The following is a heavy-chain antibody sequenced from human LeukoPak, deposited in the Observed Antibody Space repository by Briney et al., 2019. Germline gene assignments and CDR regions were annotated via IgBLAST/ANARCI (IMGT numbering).Heavy chain of an antibody. Sequence: SETPSLTCTVSGGSISSHYWSWIRQPPGKGLEWIGYIYYSGSTNYNPSLKSRVTISVDTSKNQFSLKLSSVTAADTAVYYCARESGYDSSGYSPRDAFDIWGQGTMVTVSS. CDR2: IYYSGST. D-gene: IGHD3-22*01. J-gene: IGHJ3*02. CDR3: ARESGYDSSGYSPRDAFDI. CDR1: GGSISSHY. V-gene: IGHV4-59*11.